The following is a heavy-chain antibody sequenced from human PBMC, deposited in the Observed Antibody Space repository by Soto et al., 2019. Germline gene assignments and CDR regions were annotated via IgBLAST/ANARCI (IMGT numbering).Heavy chain of an antibody. D-gene: IGHD6-25*01. CDR3: TREAGWQRMVPYD. CDR1: GYTFTSYG. Sequence: QVQLVQSGTEVKKPGASVNVSCKAFGYTFTSYGFSWVRQVPGQGLEWLGWISAFNGDTHYSQTMKGRLTVTPDTATTSVHRELTSLTPADTAVYYCTREAGWQRMVPYDWGQGTLVTVS. J-gene: IGHJ1*01. V-gene: IGHV1-18*01. CDR2: ISAFNGDT.